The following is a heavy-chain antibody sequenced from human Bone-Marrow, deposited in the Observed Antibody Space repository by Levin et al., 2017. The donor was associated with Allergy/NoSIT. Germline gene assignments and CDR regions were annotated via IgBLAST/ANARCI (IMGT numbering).Heavy chain of an antibody. J-gene: IGHJ4*02. CDR1: GFTFKDYA. CDR3: VKDLGSVTAASAY. V-gene: IGHV3-9*01. CDR2: IFWNSDSI. D-gene: IGHD6-25*01. Sequence: SLKISCAASGFTFKDYAMHWVRQAPGKGLEWVAGIFWNSDSIGYADSVKGRFTISRDNAKNSLYLQMNSLTSEDTALYHCVKDLGSVTAASAYWGQGTPVTVSS.